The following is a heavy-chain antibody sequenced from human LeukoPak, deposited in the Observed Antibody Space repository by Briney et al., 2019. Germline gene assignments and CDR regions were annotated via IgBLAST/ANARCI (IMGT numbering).Heavy chain of an antibody. CDR2: INHSGST. J-gene: IGHJ4*02. V-gene: IGHV4-34*01. Sequence: GSLRLSCAASGFTFSTYAMRWVRQAAGKGLEWIGEINHSGSTNYNPSLKSRVTISVDTSKNQFSLKLSSVTAADTAVYYCARGIVAARALDYWGQGTLVTVSS. CDR1: GFTFSTYA. CDR3: ARGIVAARALDY. D-gene: IGHD6-6*01.